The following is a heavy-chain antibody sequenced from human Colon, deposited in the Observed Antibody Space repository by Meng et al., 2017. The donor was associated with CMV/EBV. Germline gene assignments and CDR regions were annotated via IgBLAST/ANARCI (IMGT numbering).Heavy chain of an antibody. CDR1: GFTFSDYY. CDR2: ITKTGNTV. CDR3: VRDGWGADVFDI. Sequence: GESLKISCAASGFTFSDYYINWIRQAPGKGLEWLSYITKTGNTVFYADSVKGRFTVSRVNAKNTLNLQMNSLRVEDTAVYYCVRDGWGADVFDIWGQGTMVTVSS. V-gene: IGHV3-11*04. D-gene: IGHD2-2*03. J-gene: IGHJ3*02.